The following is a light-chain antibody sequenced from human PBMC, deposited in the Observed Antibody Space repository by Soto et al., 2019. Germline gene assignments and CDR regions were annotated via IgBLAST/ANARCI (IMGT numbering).Light chain of an antibody. J-gene: IGLJ2*01. Sequence: QSVLTQPPSASGTPGQRVTISCSGSSSNIGSNYVYWYQQLPGTAHKLLIYRNNQRPSGVPDRFSGSKSGTSASLAISGLRSEDEADYYCAAWVDSLSGPKVFGGGTKLTVL. CDR3: AAWVDSLSGPKV. CDR1: SSNIGSNY. CDR2: RNN. V-gene: IGLV1-47*01.